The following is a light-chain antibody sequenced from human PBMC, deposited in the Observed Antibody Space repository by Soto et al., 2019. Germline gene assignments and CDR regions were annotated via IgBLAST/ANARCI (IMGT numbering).Light chain of an antibody. CDR1: SSDVGGYNY. Sequence: QSVLTQPASASGSPGQSVTISCTGTSSDVGGYNYVSWYQQYAGKAPKLMIYEVSKRPSGVPDRFSGSKSGNTASLTVSGLQAEDEADYYCSSYAGSNKSVFGTGTKVTVL. V-gene: IGLV2-8*01. J-gene: IGLJ1*01. CDR3: SSYAGSNKSV. CDR2: EVS.